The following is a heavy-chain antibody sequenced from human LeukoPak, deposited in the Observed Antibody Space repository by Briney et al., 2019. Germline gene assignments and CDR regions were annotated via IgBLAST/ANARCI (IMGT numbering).Heavy chain of an antibody. Sequence: GGSLRLSCAVSGFTFGSYAVSWVRQAPGKGLEWVSGISGSGGGTYYADSVKGRFTISRDNSKNTVYLQMNSLRAEDTAVYYCARGRDGYTLGFDYWGQGTLVTVSS. CDR2: ISGSGGGT. J-gene: IGHJ4*02. V-gene: IGHV3-23*01. D-gene: IGHD5-24*01. CDR3: ARGRDGYTLGFDY. CDR1: GFTFGSYA.